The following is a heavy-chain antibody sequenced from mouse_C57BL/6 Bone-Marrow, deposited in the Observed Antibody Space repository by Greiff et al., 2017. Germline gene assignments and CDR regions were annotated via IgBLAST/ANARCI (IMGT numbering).Heavy chain of an antibody. V-gene: IGHV1-81*01. CDR1: GYTFTSYG. D-gene: IGHD1-1*01. CDR2: IYPRSGNT. Sequence: VQLQESGAELARPGASVKLSCKASGYTFTSYGISWVKQRTGQGLEWIGEIYPRSGNTYYNEKFKGKATLTADKSSSTAYMELCSLTSEDSAVYFCARKLRAYWGQGTLVTVSA. CDR3: ARKLRAY. J-gene: IGHJ3*01.